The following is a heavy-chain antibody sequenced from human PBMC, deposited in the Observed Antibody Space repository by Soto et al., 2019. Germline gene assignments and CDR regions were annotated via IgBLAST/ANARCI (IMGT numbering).Heavy chain of an antibody. CDR3: ASSPTYSPY. V-gene: IGHV3-74*01. Sequence: GGSLRLSCAASGLTFSSNWMHWVRQAPGKGLVWVSRINSDGISTIYADSVKGRFTISRDNAKNTLYLQMNSLRAEDTAVYYCASSPTYSPYWGQGTLVTVSS. CDR2: INSDGIST. CDR1: GLTFSSNW. D-gene: IGHD2-15*01. J-gene: IGHJ4*02.